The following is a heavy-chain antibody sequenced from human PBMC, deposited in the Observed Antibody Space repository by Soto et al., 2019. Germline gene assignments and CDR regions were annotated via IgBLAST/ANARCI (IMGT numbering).Heavy chain of an antibody. Sequence: GGSLRLSCAASEFTFSSYEMNWVRQAPGKGLEWVSYISSSGGTIYYADSVRGRFAISRDNAKNSLYLQMNSLTAEDTAVYYCARDLGGPDAFDVWGQGTMVTVSS. J-gene: IGHJ3*01. CDR1: EFTFSSYE. V-gene: IGHV3-48*03. CDR3: ARDLGGPDAFDV. CDR2: ISSSGGTI.